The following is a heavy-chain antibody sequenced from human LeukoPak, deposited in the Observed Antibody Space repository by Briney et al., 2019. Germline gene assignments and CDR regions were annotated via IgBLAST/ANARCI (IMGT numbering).Heavy chain of an antibody. CDR3: ARRDRYTWYSFDY. V-gene: IGHV5-10-1*01. CDR1: GYSFTSYW. Sequence: GEALKISCKGSGYSFTSYWISWARQMPGKGLEWMGRIDPSDSYTNYSPSFQGHVTMSVDESISTAYLQWSSLKASDTAMFYCARRDRYTWYSFDYWGQGTLVTASS. J-gene: IGHJ4*02. D-gene: IGHD6-13*01. CDR2: IDPSDSYT.